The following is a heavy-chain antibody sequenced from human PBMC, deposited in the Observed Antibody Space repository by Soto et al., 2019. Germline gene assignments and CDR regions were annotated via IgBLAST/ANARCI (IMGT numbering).Heavy chain of an antibody. CDR2: IIPILGIA. D-gene: IGHD2-2*01. J-gene: IGHJ4*02. V-gene: IGHV1-69*02. CDR3: ASPSRYCSSTSCFPFY. Sequence: SVKVSCKASGGTFSSYTISWVRQAPGQGLEWMGRIIPILGIANYAQKFQGRVTITADKSTSTAYMELSSLRSEDTAVYYCASPSRYCSSTSCFPFYWGQGTLVTVSS. CDR1: GGTFSSYT.